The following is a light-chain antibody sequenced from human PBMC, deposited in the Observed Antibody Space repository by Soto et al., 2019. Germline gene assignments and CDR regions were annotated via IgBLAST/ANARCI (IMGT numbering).Light chain of an antibody. J-gene: IGKJ4*01. CDR2: DSS. CDR1: QSVSNNY. Sequence: EIVLTQSPGTLSLSPGERATLSCRASQSVSNNYLAWYQQKPGQAPRLLIYDSSNRATGIPARFSGSGSGTDFTLTISSLEPEDFAVYYCQQRSNWPLTSGGGTKVDIK. CDR3: QQRSNWPLT. V-gene: IGKV3-11*01.